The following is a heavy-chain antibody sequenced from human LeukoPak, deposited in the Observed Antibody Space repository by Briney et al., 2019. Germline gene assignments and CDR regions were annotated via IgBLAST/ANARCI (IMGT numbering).Heavy chain of an antibody. D-gene: IGHD4-17*01. V-gene: IGHV4-59*02. Sequence: SETLSLTCTVSGGFVSGYFWSWIRQPPGEGLQFIGYIYYTGTASYNPSLNSRVTMSVDTSKNQFSLKVNSVTAADTAVYYCAKFATVTVPNWLDFWGQGILVTVSS. CDR1: GGFVSGYF. J-gene: IGHJ5*01. CDR3: AKFATVTVPNWLDF. CDR2: IYYTGTA.